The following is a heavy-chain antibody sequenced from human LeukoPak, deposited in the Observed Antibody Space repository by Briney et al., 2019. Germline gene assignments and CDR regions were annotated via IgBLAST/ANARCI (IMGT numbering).Heavy chain of an antibody. J-gene: IGHJ4*02. Sequence: GGSLRLSCAASGFTFSNYGMHWVRQAPGKGLEWVAVIWYDGSNKYYADSVKGRFTISRDNSKNTLYLQMNSLRAEDTAVYYCARLWFGELLGAIDYWGQGTLVTVSS. V-gene: IGHV3-33*01. CDR1: GFTFSNYG. D-gene: IGHD3-10*01. CDR2: IWYDGSNK. CDR3: ARLWFGELLGAIDY.